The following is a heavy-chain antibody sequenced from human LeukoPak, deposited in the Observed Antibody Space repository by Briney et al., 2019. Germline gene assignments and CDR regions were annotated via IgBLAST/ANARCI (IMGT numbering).Heavy chain of an antibody. CDR3: ARDRFRRDGYNYGRDGAFDI. CDR2: ISSDDTA. J-gene: IGHJ3*02. Sequence: GGSLRLSCLASGFTFGTHSMSWVRQGPGKALEWLSAISSDDTAYYADSVKGRFTISRDNSKNTLYLQMNSLRAEDTAVYYCARDRFRRDGYNYGRDGAFDIWGQGTMVTVSS. D-gene: IGHD5-24*01. CDR1: GFTFGTHS. V-gene: IGHV3-66*01.